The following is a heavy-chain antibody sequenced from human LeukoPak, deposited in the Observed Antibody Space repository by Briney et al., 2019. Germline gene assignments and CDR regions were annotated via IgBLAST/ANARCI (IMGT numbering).Heavy chain of an antibody. V-gene: IGHV4-30-4*01. CDR3: ARDPGNSGYVVTHDAFDI. J-gene: IGHJ3*02. D-gene: IGHD5-12*01. Sequence: PSETLSLTCTVSGGSISSGDYYWSWIRQPPGKGLEWIGYIYYSGSTYYNPSLKSRVTISVDTSKNQFSLKLSSVTAADTAVYYCARDPGNSGYVVTHDAFDIWGQGTMVTVSS. CDR2: IYYSGST. CDR1: GGSISSGDYY.